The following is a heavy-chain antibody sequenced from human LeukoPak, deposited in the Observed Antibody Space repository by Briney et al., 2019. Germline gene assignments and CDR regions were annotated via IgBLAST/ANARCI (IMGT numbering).Heavy chain of an antibody. Sequence: PSETLSLTCTVSGGSISSYYWSWIRQPPGKGLEWIGYIYYSGSTNYNPSLKSRVTISVDTSKNQFSLKLSSVTAADTAVYYCARVGVVAAWYYFDYWGQGTLVTVSS. D-gene: IGHD2-15*01. V-gene: IGHV4-59*01. J-gene: IGHJ4*02. CDR1: GGSISSYY. CDR2: IYYSGST. CDR3: ARVGVVAAWYYFDY.